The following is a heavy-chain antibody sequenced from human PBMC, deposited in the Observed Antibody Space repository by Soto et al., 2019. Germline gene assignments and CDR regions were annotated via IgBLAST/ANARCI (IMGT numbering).Heavy chain of an antibody. V-gene: IGHV3-33*01. CDR3: ARDGVAATSRHFDY. D-gene: IGHD2-15*01. Sequence: QVQLVESGGGVVQPGRSLRLSCAASGFTFSSYGMHWVRQAPGKGLEWVAVIWYDGSNKYYADSVKGRFTISRDNSKNPMYLQMNRPKAEDTAVYYCARDGVAATSRHFDYWGQGTLVTVSS. J-gene: IGHJ4*02. CDR2: IWYDGSNK. CDR1: GFTFSSYG.